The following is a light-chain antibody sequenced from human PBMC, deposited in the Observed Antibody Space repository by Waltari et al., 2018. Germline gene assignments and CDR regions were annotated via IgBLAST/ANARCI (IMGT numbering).Light chain of an antibody. CDR2: GAS. Sequence: EIVLTQSPATLSLSPGERATLSCRASQSVSSYLVWHQPRPGQAPRLLIQGASNRAAGIPARFSGSGSVTDFTLTISSLEPEDFAVYYCQQRSSWPLTFGGGTKVEIK. CDR1: QSVSSY. V-gene: IGKV3-11*01. CDR3: QQRSSWPLT. J-gene: IGKJ4*01.